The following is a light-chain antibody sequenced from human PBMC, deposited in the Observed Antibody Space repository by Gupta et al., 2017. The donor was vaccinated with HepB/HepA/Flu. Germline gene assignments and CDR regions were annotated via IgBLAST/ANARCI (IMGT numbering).Light chain of an antibody. V-gene: IGKV3-20*01. CDR3: QQYGSSPRT. Sequence: LSSGERATLSCRASQSVSSSYLAWFKQKPGQDPRLLIYCASSRATGIPDRFIGCGSGTDFTLTISRMEPEDFAVYYCQQYGSSPRTFGQGTKVEIK. CDR2: CAS. CDR1: QSVSSSY. J-gene: IGKJ1*01.